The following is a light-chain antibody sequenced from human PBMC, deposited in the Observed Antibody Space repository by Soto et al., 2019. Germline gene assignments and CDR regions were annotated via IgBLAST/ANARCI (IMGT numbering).Light chain of an antibody. J-gene: IGKJ4*01. V-gene: IGKV1-5*01. Sequence: DLPMTQSPSTLSASVGDRVTITCRASRSFNTWLAWYQQKPGKAPKLLIYDVSSLQIGVPSRFSGSGSGTEFTLTISSLQPDDFATYYCQQYYSYPLTFGGGTTVEIK. CDR1: RSFNTW. CDR3: QQYYSYPLT. CDR2: DVS.